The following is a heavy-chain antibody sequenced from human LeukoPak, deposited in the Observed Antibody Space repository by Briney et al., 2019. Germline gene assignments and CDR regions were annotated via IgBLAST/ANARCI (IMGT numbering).Heavy chain of an antibody. CDR2: VYSRGST. J-gene: IGHJ4*02. V-gene: IGHV4-59*08. D-gene: IGHD3-10*01. CDR1: GDSMSINY. CDR3: ARRVGSGSLLYFDY. Sequence: SETLSLTCTVSGDSMSINYWSWLRQPPGKGLEWTGYVYSRGSTRYSPSLKSRVTISLDTSKNQFSLKLTSVTAADTAMYYCARRVGSGSLLYFDYWGQGSLVTVSS.